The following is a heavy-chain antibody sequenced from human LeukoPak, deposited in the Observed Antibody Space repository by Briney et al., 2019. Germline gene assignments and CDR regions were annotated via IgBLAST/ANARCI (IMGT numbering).Heavy chain of an antibody. V-gene: IGHV5-51*01. CDR1: GHXFTSNW. CDR2: MYPGDSDT. D-gene: IGHD4-11*01. J-gene: IGHJ4*02. Sequence: GASVKVSCKCSGHXFTSNWIVWVRQMPGKGLEWMGIMYPGDSDTRYSPSFQGQVTMSADKSISTAYLQWSSLKASDTAMYYCARRLNYGNTFDYWGQGTLVTVSS. CDR3: ARRLNYGNTFDY.